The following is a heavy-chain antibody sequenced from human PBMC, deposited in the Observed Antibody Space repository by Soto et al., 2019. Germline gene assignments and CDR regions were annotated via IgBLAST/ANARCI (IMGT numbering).Heavy chain of an antibody. J-gene: IGHJ4*02. Sequence: ESLRMSYTGFGSSFTSYWIVLVRQMHGKGLEWMGIIYPGDSDTRYSPSFQGQVTISADKSISTAYLQWTSLKASDTDMYYSARPGDYYGSGSTDYWGQGTLVTVSS. CDR1: GSSFTSYW. V-gene: IGHV5-51*01. D-gene: IGHD3-10*01. CDR3: ARPGDYYGSGSTDY. CDR2: IYPGDSDT.